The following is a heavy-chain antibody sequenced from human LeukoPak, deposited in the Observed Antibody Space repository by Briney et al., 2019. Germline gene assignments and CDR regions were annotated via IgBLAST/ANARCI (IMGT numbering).Heavy chain of an antibody. CDR1: GFTFSSYA. V-gene: IGHV3-30-3*01. J-gene: IGHJ4*02. Sequence: GRSLRLSCAASGFTFSSYAMHWVRQAPGKGLEWEAVISYDGSNKYYADSVKGRFTISRDNSKNTLYLQMNSLRAEDTAVYYCARSSSWYSSDYWGQGTLVTVSS. CDR2: ISYDGSNK. D-gene: IGHD6-13*01. CDR3: ARSSSWYSSDY.